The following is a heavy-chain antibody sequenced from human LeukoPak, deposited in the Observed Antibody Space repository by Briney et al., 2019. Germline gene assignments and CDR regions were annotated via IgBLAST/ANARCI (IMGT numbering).Heavy chain of an antibody. CDR2: ISAYNGNT. D-gene: IGHD6-19*01. J-gene: IGHJ4*02. CDR1: GYTFTSYY. Sequence: ASVKVSCKASGYTFTSYYMHWVRQAPGQGLEWMGWISAYNGNTNYAQKLQGRVTMTTDTSTSTAYMELRSLRSDDTAVYYCARDAGIAVIDYWGQGTLVTVSS. CDR3: ARDAGIAVIDY. V-gene: IGHV1-18*04.